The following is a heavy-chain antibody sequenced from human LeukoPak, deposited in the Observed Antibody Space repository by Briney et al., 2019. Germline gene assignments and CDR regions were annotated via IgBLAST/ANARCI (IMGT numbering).Heavy chain of an antibody. Sequence: GGSLRLSCAASGFTFSSYSMTWVRQAPGKGLEWVSSISSSSSYIYYADSVKGRFTISRDNAKNSLYLQMNSLRAEDTAVYYCARSLYQLLYRGWFDPWGQGTLVTVSS. V-gene: IGHV3-21*01. D-gene: IGHD2-2*02. CDR3: ARSLYQLLYRGWFDP. CDR1: GFTFSSYS. J-gene: IGHJ5*02. CDR2: ISSSSSYI.